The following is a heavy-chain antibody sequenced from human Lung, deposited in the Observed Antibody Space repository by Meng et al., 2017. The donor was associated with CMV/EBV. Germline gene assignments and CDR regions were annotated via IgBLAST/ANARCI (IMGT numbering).Heavy chain of an antibody. D-gene: IGHD3-3*01. CDR2: SSKSEGYI. J-gene: IGHJ4*02. V-gene: IGHV3-21*04. CDR3: ARCYDFWSGYYSDY. Sequence: GGSLRLSCAASGFSLSDYSMNWVRQAPGKGLEWVSISSKSEGYIRYADSVKGRFTISRDNAKNSLSLQMNNLRAEDMAVYYCARCYDFWSGYYSDYWGQGMRVTCAS. CDR1: GFSLSDYS.